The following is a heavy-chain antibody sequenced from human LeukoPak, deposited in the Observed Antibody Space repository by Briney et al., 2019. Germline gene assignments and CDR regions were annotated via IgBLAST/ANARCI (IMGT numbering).Heavy chain of an antibody. J-gene: IGHJ4*02. V-gene: IGHV4-39*02. CDR2: IYYSGST. D-gene: IGHD6-19*01. Sequence: SETLSLTCTVSGVFISGSNYYWGWIRQPPGKGLEWIGSIYYSGSTYYNPSLKSRVTISVDTSKNQFSLKLNSVTAADTAVYYCARESYSSAWFFNYWGQGTLVTVSS. CDR1: GVFISGSNYY. CDR3: ARESYSSAWFFNY.